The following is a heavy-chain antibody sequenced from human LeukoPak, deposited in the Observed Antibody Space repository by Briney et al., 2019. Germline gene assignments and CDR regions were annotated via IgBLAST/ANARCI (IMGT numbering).Heavy chain of an antibody. V-gene: IGHV4-39*07. D-gene: IGHD3-22*01. CDR2: IYYSGST. CDR3: ARADSSGYPPDAFDI. Sequence: SETLSLTCTVSGGPISNSSYYWGWIRQPPGKGLEWIGSIYYSGSTYYNPSLKSRVTISVDTSKNQFSLKLSSVTAADTAVYYCARADSSGYPPDAFDIWGQGTMSPSLQ. CDR1: GGPISNSSYY. J-gene: IGHJ3*02.